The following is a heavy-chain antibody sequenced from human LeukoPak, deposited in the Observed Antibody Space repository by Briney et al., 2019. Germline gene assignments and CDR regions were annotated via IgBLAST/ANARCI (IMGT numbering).Heavy chain of an antibody. D-gene: IGHD2-2*02. CDR1: GGSISSYY. Sequence: SETLSLTCTVSGGSISSYYWSWIRQPPGKGLEWIGYIHTSGSTNYNPSLKSRVTISVDTSKNQFSLKLSSVTAADTAVYYCARQPTRRYQLLYDYWGQGTLVTVSS. J-gene: IGHJ4*02. CDR3: ARQPTRRYQLLYDY. CDR2: IHTSGST. V-gene: IGHV4-4*09.